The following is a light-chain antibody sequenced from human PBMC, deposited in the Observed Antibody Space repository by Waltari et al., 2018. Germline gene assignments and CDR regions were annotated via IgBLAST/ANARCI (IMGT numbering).Light chain of an antibody. CDR3: CSFTTRRTYV. Sequence: SALTQPASVSASPGQSIAISCTATNTDLDNFNFVSWYQQYPGEAARLLIDDVNVRASGISNRFSGSKSGNTASLTISGLQAEDEADYYCCSFTTRRTYVFGTGTKVTVL. J-gene: IGLJ1*01. CDR1: NTDLDNFNF. CDR2: DVN. V-gene: IGLV2-14*03.